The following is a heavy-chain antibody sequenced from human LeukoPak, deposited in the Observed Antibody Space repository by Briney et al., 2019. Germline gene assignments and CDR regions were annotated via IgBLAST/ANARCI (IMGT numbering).Heavy chain of an antibody. CDR1: GFTFSSYA. D-gene: IGHD1-26*01. Sequence: GGSLRLSCAASGFTFSSYAMSWVRQAPGKGLEWVSVISGSGGSTYSAESVKGRFTISRDNSKNTLYLQMNSLRVEDTAVYYCARESVVGATNPDYYYGMDVWGQGTTVTVSS. CDR3: ARESVVGATNPDYYYGMDV. CDR2: ISGSGGST. V-gene: IGHV3-23*01. J-gene: IGHJ6*02.